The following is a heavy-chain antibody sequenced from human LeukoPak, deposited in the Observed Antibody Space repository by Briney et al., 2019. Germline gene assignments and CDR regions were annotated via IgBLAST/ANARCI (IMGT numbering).Heavy chain of an antibody. V-gene: IGHV3-48*01. CDR1: GFTFSSYS. Sequence: GGSLRLSCAASGFTFSSYSMNWVRQAPGKGLEWVSYISSSSSTIYYADSVKGRFTISRDNAKNSLYLQMNSLRAEDTAVYYCAKGTDVILMVYATAWGQGTLVTVSS. CDR2: ISSSSSTI. CDR3: AKGTDVILMVYATA. D-gene: IGHD2-8*01. J-gene: IGHJ5*02.